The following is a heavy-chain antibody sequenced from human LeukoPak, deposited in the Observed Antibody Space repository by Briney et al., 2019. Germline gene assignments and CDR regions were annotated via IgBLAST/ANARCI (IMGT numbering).Heavy chain of an antibody. V-gene: IGHV3-15*01. CDR2: IKTKSEGATT. Sequence: TGGSLRVSCVGSGFTFSNTWMNWVRRAPGKGLEWVGRIKTKSEGATTHYAAPVKGRFIISRDDSKKTIFLQMNNLKIEDTAIYFCTTDPDAYNTLDSWGQGALVTVSS. CDR3: TTDPDAYNTLDS. CDR1: GFTFSNTW. D-gene: IGHD5-24*01. J-gene: IGHJ4*02.